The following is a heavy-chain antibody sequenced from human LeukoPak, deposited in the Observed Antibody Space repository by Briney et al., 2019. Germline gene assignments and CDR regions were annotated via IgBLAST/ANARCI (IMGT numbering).Heavy chain of an antibody. D-gene: IGHD3-3*01. CDR1: GGSISSHY. J-gene: IGHJ4*02. V-gene: IGHV4-59*11. CDR3: ARGGVRFLEYDY. Sequence: PSETLSLTCTVSGGSISSHYGSWIRQPPGKGLEWIGYIYYSGSTNYNPSLKSRVTISVDTSKNQFSLKLSSVTAADTAVYYCARGGVRFLEYDYWGQGTLVTVSS. CDR2: IYYSGST.